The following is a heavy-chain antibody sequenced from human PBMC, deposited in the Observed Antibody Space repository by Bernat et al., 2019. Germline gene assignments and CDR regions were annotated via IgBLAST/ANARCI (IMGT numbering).Heavy chain of an antibody. CDR1: GGTFSSYA. CDR3: ARGRLGSSSWRSYYYGMDV. Sequence: QVQLVQSGAEVKKPGSSVKVSCKASGGTFSSYAISWVRQAPGQGLEWMGGIIPIFGTANYAQKFRGRVTITADKSTSTAYMELSSLRSEDTAVYYCARGRLGSSSWRSYYYGMDVWGQGTTVTVSS. J-gene: IGHJ6*02. D-gene: IGHD6-13*01. CDR2: IIPIFGTA. V-gene: IGHV1-69*06.